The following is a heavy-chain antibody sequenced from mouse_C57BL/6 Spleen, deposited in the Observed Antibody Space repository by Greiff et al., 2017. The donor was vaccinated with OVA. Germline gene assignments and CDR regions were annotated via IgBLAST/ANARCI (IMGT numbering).Heavy chain of an antibody. CDR3: ARRPSDGDY. Sequence: QVQLQQPGAELVKPGASVKLSCKASGYTFTSYWMQWVKQRPGQGLEWIGEIDPSDSYTNYNQKFKGKATLTVDTSSSTAYMQLSSLTSEDSAVHYCARRPSDGDYWGQGTTLTVSS. V-gene: IGHV1-50*01. CDR2: IDPSDSYT. CDR1: GYTFTSYW. J-gene: IGHJ2*01.